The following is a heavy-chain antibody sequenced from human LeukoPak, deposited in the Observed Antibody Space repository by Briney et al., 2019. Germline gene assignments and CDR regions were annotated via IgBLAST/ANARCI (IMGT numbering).Heavy chain of an antibody. CDR2: INHSGST. D-gene: IGHD6-13*01. CDR3: ARDPGWYAANWFDP. V-gene: IGHV4-34*01. Sequence: KSSETLSLTCAVYGGSFSGYYWNWIRQPPGKGLEWIGEINHSGSTNYNPSLKSRVTISVDRSKNQFSLKLSSVTAADTAVYYCARDPGWYAANWFDPWGQGTLVTVSS. CDR1: GGSFSGYY. J-gene: IGHJ5*02.